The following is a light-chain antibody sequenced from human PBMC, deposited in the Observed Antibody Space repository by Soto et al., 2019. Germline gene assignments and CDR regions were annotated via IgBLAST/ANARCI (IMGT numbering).Light chain of an antibody. CDR3: AAWDDSLNGYV. CDR2: SEI. V-gene: IGLV1-44*01. Sequence: HSALTQPPSASGTPGQRVTISCSGSSSNIGTNAVSWYQQLPGTAPKLLIYSEIQRPSGVPDRFSGSKSGTSASLAISGLQSEDEADYYCAAWDDSLNGYVFGTGTKVTV. CDR1: SSNIGTNA. J-gene: IGLJ1*01.